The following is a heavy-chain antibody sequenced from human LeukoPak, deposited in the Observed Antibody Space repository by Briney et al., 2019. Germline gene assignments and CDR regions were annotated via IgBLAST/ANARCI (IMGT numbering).Heavy chain of an antibody. D-gene: IGHD5-18*01. V-gene: IGHV6-1*01. CDR3: ARVHSNYLQLWLSHFDY. CDR1: GDSVSSNSAA. J-gene: IGHJ4*02. Sequence: SQTLSLTCAISGDSVSSNSAAWNWIRQSPSRGLEWLGRTYYRSKWSNDYAVSVKSRISINPDTSKNQFSLQLNSVTAADTAVYYCARVHSNYLQLWLSHFDYWGQGTLVTVSS. CDR2: TYYRSKWSN.